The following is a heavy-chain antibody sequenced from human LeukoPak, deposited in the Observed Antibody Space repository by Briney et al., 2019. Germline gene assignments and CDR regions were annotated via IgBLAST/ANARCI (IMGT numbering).Heavy chain of an antibody. D-gene: IGHD6-13*01. CDR1: GFTFSNYA. Sequence: PGGSLRLSCAASGFTFSNYAMSWVRQAPGKGLEWVSAISGSGGTTYYADAVKGRFTISRDNSKNTLYLQMNSLRAEDTAVYYCAKDTYSSFDYWGQGTLVTVSS. CDR2: ISGSGGTT. J-gene: IGHJ4*02. CDR3: AKDTYSSFDY. V-gene: IGHV3-23*01.